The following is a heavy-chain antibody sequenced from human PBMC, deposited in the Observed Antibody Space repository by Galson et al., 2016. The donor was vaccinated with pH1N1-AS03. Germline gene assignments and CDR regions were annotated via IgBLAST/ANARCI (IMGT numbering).Heavy chain of an antibody. CDR1: GGSISSY. J-gene: IGHJ5*02. V-gene: IGHV4-59*01. D-gene: IGHD6-19*01. CDR3: ASHDSGWSGSPLDP. CDR2: IHYTRST. Sequence: ETLSLTCNVSGGSISSYWSWIRQPPGKGLEYIGYIHYTRSTNYSPSLKSRVSMSIDTSKKQFSLTLSSVTAADTAVYYCASHDSGWSGSPLDPWGQGTLVTVST.